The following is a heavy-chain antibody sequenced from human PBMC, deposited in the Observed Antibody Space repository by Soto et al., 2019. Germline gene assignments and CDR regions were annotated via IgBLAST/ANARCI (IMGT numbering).Heavy chain of an antibody. D-gene: IGHD2-2*01. CDR2: INHSGST. Sequence: PSETLSLTCAVYGGSFSGYYWSWIRQPPGKGLEWIGEINHSGSTNYSPSFQGQVTISADKSISTAYLQWSSLKASDTAMYYCARYPKSQHYYYYGMDVWGQGTTVTVSS. V-gene: IGHV4-34*10. J-gene: IGHJ6*02. CDR1: GGSFSGYY. CDR3: ARYPKSQHYYYYGMDV.